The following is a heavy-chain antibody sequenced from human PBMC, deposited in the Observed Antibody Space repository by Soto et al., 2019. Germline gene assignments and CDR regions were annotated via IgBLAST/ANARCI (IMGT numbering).Heavy chain of an antibody. CDR1: VFPCSTSAVG. D-gene: IGHD6-6*01. V-gene: IGHV2-5*02. J-gene: IGHJ3*02. CDR2: IYWDDDK. Sequence: QITLKESGPTLVKPTQTLTLTCTFSVFPCSTSAVGVGWDRQPPGKTLEWLALIYWDDDKRYSPYLKSTLTITKDTAKHQVVLTMTIVEPVDTATYYCAHRLVDIVASVMWGAGTVVTVSS. CDR3: AHRLVDIVASVM.